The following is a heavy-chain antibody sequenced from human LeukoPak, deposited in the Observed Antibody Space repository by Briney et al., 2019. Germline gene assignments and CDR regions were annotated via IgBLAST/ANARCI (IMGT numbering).Heavy chain of an antibody. J-gene: IGHJ4*02. CDR3: ARVKGYYFDY. Sequence: GSLRLSCTASGFNFSTYWMTWVRQVPGKGLEWIGSIYYSGSTYYNPSLKSRVTISVDTSKNQFSLKLSSVTAADTAVYYCARVKGYYFDYWGQGTLSPSPQ. CDR1: GFNFSTYW. CDR2: IYYSGST. V-gene: IGHV4-39*07.